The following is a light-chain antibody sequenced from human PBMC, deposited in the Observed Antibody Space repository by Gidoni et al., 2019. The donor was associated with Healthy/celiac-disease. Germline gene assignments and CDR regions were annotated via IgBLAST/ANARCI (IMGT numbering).Light chain of an antibody. CDR2: GAS. CDR1: QSVSSN. J-gene: IGKJ1*01. Sequence: EIVMTHSPATLSVSPGERATLSCRASQSVSSNLARYQQKPGQAPRLLIYGASTRATGIPARFSGSGSGTEFTLTRSSLQSEDIAVYYCQQYNNWPPWTFGQGTRVEI. CDR3: QQYNNWPPWT. V-gene: IGKV3-15*01.